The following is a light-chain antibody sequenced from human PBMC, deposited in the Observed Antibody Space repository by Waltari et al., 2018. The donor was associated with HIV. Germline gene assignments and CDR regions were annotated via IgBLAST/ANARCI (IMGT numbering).Light chain of an antibody. J-gene: IGKJ2*01. CDR1: QSNSSW. Sequence: DIQMTQSPSTLSASVGDRVTITCRASQSNSSWLAWYQQKPGKAPKLLIYKASSIESGVPSRFSGSGSGTEFTLAISSLQPDDFATYYCQQYSSYLYTFGQGTKLDIK. V-gene: IGKV1-5*03. CDR2: KAS. CDR3: QQYSSYLYT.